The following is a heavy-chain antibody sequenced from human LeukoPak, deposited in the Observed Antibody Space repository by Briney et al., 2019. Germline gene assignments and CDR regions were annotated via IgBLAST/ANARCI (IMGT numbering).Heavy chain of an antibody. V-gene: IGHV3-30-3*01. CDR3: VRDWDHFDFDS. CDR2: ISYDGSNK. CDR1: GFTFSSYA. D-gene: IGHD3-9*01. J-gene: IGHJ5*01. Sequence: PGRSLRLSCAASGFTFSSYAMHWVRQAPGKGLEWVAVISYDGSNKYYADSVKGRFTISRDNSKNTLYLQMNSLRAEDTAVYYCVRDWDHFDFDSWGLGTLVTVSS.